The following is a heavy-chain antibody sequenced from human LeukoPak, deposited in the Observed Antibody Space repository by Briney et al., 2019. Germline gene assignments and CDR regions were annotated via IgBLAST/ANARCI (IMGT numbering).Heavy chain of an antibody. CDR3: ARSPHCSSTSCYHWGQNSWFDP. Sequence: SVTVSCKASGGTFSSYAISWVRQAPGQGLEWMGGIIPIFGTANYAQKFQGRVTITADESTSTAYMELSSLRSEDTAVYYCARSPHCSSTSCYHWGQNSWFDPWGQGTLVTVSS. J-gene: IGHJ5*02. D-gene: IGHD2-2*01. CDR2: IIPIFGTA. CDR1: GGTFSSYA. V-gene: IGHV1-69*01.